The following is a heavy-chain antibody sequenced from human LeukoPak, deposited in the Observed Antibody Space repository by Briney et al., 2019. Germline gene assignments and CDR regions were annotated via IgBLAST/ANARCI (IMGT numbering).Heavy chain of an antibody. CDR2: ISSSGSTI. CDR1: GFTFSSYE. J-gene: IGHJ5*02. V-gene: IGHV3-48*03. Sequence: PGGSLRLSCAASGFTFSSYEMNWVRQAPGKGLEWVSHISSSGSTIYYADSVKGRFTISRDNAKDSLYLQMNSLKTEDTAVYYCARGALRYSYGYFDPWGQGTLVTVSS. CDR3: ARGALRYSYGYFDP. D-gene: IGHD5-18*01.